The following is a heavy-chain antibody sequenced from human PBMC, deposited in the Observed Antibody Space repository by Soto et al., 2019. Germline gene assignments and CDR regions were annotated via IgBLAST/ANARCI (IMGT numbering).Heavy chain of an antibody. J-gene: IGHJ4*02. Sequence: EVQLLESGGGLVQPGGSLRLSCAASGFTFSSYAMSWVRQAPGKGLEWVAAISGSGGSTYYADSVKGRFTISRDNSKNTLYLQMNSLRAEDTAVYYCAKGADYYDSSGYYFVLDYWGQGTLVTVSS. CDR3: AKGADYYDSSGYYFVLDY. CDR2: ISGSGGST. V-gene: IGHV3-23*01. CDR1: GFTFSSYA. D-gene: IGHD3-22*01.